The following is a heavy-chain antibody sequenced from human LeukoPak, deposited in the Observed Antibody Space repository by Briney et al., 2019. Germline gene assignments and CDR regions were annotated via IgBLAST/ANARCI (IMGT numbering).Heavy chain of an antibody. Sequence: GASVKVSCNASGYTFTSYGISWVRQAPGQGLEWMGWISAYNGNTNYAQKLQGRVTMTTDTSTSTAYMELRSLRSDDTTVYYCARDKRLRYDFLSHDSSGYYRSFDYWGQGTLVTVSS. J-gene: IGHJ4*02. V-gene: IGHV1-18*01. CDR1: GYTFTSYG. CDR3: ARDKRLRYDFLSHDSSGYYRSFDY. D-gene: IGHD3-22*01. CDR2: ISAYNGNT.